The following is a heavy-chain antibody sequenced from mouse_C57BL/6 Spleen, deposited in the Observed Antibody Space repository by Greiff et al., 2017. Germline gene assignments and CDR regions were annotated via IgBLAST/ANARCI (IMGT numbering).Heavy chain of an antibody. CDR2: IYPGDGDT. V-gene: IGHV1-80*01. CDR1: GYAFTSYW. J-gene: IGHJ4*01. CDR3: ARGDSSGAYAMDY. D-gene: IGHD3-2*02. Sequence: QVQLQQPGAELVKPGASVKLSCKASGYAFTSYWMNWVKQRPGQGLEWIGKIYPGDGDTNYNGKFKGKATLTADKSSSTAYMQLSSLTSEDSAVYVCARGDSSGAYAMDYWGQGTSVTVSA.